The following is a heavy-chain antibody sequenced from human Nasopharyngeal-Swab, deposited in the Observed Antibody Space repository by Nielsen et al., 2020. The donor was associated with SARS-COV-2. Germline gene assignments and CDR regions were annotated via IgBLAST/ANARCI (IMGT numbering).Heavy chain of an antibody. CDR3: ARLYNYASSYFDY. Sequence: GGSLRLSCAASGFTVSSNYISWVRQAPGKGLEWVSIIYSGGSTFYADSVRGRFTISRDNSKNTLFLQMNSLRAEDTAVYYCARLYNYASSYFDYWGQGTLVTVSS. CDR2: IYSGGST. CDR1: GFTVSSNY. V-gene: IGHV3-53*01. D-gene: IGHD5-18*01. J-gene: IGHJ4*02.